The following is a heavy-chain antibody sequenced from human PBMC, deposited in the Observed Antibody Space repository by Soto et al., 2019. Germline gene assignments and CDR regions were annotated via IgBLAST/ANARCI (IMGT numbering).Heavy chain of an antibody. CDR3: ARAGGDGAVAADY. CDR2: IYHSGST. Sequence: QLQLQESGSGLVKPSQTLSLTCAVSGGSISSGGYSWSWLRQPKGKGLGGLGYIYHSGSTYYHPSLKSRATISVDRSQSQCSRKLSSVPAADTGVYYGARAGGDGAVAADYWGQGTLVTVSS. V-gene: IGHV4-30-2*01. J-gene: IGHJ4*02. CDR1: GGSISSGGYS. D-gene: IGHD6-19*01.